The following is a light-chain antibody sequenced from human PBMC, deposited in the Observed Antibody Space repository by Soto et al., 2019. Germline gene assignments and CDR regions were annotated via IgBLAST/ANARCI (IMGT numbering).Light chain of an antibody. J-gene: IGKJ4*01. CDR2: KVS. CDR1: QSLVHSGGNTY. V-gene: IGKV2-30*02. Sequence: DVVLTQSPLSLPVTLGQPASISCRSSQSLVHSGGNTYLNWFQQRPGQSPRRLIYKVSNRDSGVPDRFSDSGSGTDFTLKISRVEAEDVGVYYCMQGTHWPLTFGGGTKVEIK. CDR3: MQGTHWPLT.